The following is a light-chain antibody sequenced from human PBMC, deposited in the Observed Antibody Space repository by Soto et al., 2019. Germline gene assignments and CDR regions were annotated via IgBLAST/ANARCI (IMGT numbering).Light chain of an antibody. J-gene: IGKJ1*01. Sequence: DLQMTQSPSTLSASVGDRVTITCRASESISDYLAWYQQKPGKAPKLLIYKASSLESGVPSRFSGSGSGTEFTLTISSLHPDDFATYYCQQYGSHRTFGQGTKVEIK. CDR1: ESISDY. CDR3: QQYGSHRT. V-gene: IGKV1-5*03. CDR2: KAS.